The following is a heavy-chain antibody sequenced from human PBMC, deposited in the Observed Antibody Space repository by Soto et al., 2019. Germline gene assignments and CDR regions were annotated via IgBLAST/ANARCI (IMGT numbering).Heavy chain of an antibody. D-gene: IGHD3-10*01. CDR2: LYYGRSA. CDR3: ARGLKVRGVIHSDYGMDV. CDR1: GDSISSYY. V-gene: IGHV4-59*01. Sequence: SETLSLTCAVSGDSISSYYCMWIRQPPGKGLESIGYLYYGRSANYNPSLKSRVTLSVDTSTNQCSLTLSSMTAADTAVYYCARGLKVRGVIHSDYGMDVWAEGPRSPSP. J-gene: IGHJ6*02.